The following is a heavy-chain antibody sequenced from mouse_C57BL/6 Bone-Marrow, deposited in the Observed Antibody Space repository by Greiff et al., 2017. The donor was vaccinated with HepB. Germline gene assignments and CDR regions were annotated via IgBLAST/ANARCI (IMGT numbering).Heavy chain of an antibody. D-gene: IGHD1-1*01. Sequence: EVKVVESGGGLVQPGGSLKLSCAASGFTFSDYYMYWVRQTPEKRLEWVAYISNGGGSTYYPDTVKGRFTISRDNAKNTLYLQMSRLKSEDTAMYYCARLLRFFYAMDYWGQGTSVTVSS. CDR2: ISNGGGST. CDR1: GFTFSDYY. V-gene: IGHV5-12*01. CDR3: ARLLRFFYAMDY. J-gene: IGHJ4*01.